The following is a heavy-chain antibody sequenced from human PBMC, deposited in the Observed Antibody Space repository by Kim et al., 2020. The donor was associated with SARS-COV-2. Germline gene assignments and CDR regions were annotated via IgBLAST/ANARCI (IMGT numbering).Heavy chain of an antibody. D-gene: IGHD4-17*01. J-gene: IGHJ4*02. CDR3: ASNRRGDYRGGFDY. Sequence: ASVKVSCKASGYTFTSYAMNWVRQAPGQGLEWMGWINTNTGNPTYAQGFTGRFVFSLDTSVSTAYLQIRSLKAEDTAVYYCASNRRGDYRGGFDYWGQGTLVTVSS. CDR2: INTNTGNP. V-gene: IGHV7-4-1*02. CDR1: GYTFTSYA.